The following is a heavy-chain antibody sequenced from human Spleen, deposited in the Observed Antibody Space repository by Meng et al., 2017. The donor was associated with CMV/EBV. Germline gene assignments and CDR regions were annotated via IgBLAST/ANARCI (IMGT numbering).Heavy chain of an antibody. Sequence: ASVKVSCKASGYTFTDYYMHWVRQAPGQGLEWMGWINPNNGATHFARKFQGRVTMTRDSSSNIVYMEMSRLRSDDTAVYYCVRPSRWGGVRRFDPWGQGTLVTVSS. CDR1: GYTFTDYY. CDR3: VRPSRWGGVRRFDP. J-gene: IGHJ5*02. V-gene: IGHV1-2*02. D-gene: IGHD2-21*01. CDR2: INPNNGAT.